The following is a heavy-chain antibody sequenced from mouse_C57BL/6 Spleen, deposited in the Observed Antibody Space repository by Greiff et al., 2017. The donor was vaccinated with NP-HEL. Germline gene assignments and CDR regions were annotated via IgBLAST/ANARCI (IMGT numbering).Heavy chain of an antibody. CDR2: IYPGDGDT. J-gene: IGHJ2*01. CDR1: GYAFSSSW. CDR3: ARYYGYFDY. Sequence: VMLQQSGPELVKPGASVKISCKASGYAFSSSWMNWVKQRPGKGLEWIGRIYPGDGDTNYNGKFKGKATLTADKSSSTAYMQLSSLTSEDSAVYFCARYYGYFDYWGQGTTLTVSS. D-gene: IGHD1-1*01. V-gene: IGHV1-82*01.